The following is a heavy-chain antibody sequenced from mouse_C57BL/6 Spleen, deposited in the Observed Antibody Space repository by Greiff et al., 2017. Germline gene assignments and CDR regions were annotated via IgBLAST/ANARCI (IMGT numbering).Heavy chain of an antibody. CDR3: TRGGVVATDYAMDY. Sequence: GAIDPETGGTAYNQKFKGKAILTADKSSSTAYMELRSLTSEDSAVYYCTRGGVVATDYAMDYWGQGTSVTGSS. D-gene: IGHD1-1*01. J-gene: IGHJ4*01. CDR2: IDPETGGT. V-gene: IGHV1-15*01.